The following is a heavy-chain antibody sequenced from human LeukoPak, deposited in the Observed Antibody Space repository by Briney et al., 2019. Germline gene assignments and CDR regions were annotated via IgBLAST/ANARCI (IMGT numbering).Heavy chain of an antibody. CDR1: GFTFSSYG. CDR2: ISYDGSNK. J-gene: IGHJ4*02. D-gene: IGHD2-2*02. V-gene: IGHV3-30*03. Sequence: PGGSLRLSCAASGFTFSSYGMHWVRQAPGKGLEWVAVISYDGSNKYYADSVKGRFTISRDNSKNTLYLQMNSLRAEDTTVFYCARGGGYCTGPSCYTFDYWGQGTLVTVSS. CDR3: ARGGGYCTGPSCYTFDY.